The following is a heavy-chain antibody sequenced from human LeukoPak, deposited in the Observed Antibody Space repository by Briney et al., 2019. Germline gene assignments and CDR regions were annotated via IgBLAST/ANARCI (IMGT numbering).Heavy chain of an antibody. Sequence: GGSLRLSCAASGVTLSSYAMSWGRQAPGKGVEWVSVISGSGSNTYSADSVKTRFTNTRDNSKNTQNLQMNSLRAEDTALSYGAKGGVHFTVAKESFQHWGQGTLVTVSS. CDR1: GVTLSSYA. CDR3: AKGGVHFTVAKESFQH. CDR2: ISGSGSNT. V-gene: IGHV3-23*01. J-gene: IGHJ1*01. D-gene: IGHD3-3*02.